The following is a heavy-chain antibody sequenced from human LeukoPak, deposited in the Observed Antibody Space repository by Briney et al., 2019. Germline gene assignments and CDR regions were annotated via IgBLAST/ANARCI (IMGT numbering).Heavy chain of an antibody. D-gene: IGHD2-15*01. CDR3: AREESSGYMDV. CDR2: IKQDGSEK. V-gene: IGHV3-7*01. CDR1: GFTFSSYW. Sequence: GGSLRLSCAAPGFTFSSYWMSWVRQAPGKGLEWVANIKQDGSEKYYVDSVKGRFTISRDNAKNSLYLQMNSLRAEDTAVYYCAREESSGYMDVWGKGTTVTVSS. J-gene: IGHJ6*03.